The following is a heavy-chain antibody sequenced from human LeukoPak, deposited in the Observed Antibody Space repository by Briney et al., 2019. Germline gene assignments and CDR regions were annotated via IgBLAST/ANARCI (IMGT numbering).Heavy chain of an antibody. V-gene: IGHV3-66*01. D-gene: IGHD6-13*01. Sequence: QTGGSLRLSCAASGFTVSSNYMSWVRQAPGKGLEWVSVIYSGGSTYYADSVKGRFTISRDNSKNTLYLQMNSLRAEDTAVYYCARGRQQLVPFDYWGQGTLVTVSS. CDR2: IYSGGST. J-gene: IGHJ4*02. CDR1: GFTVSSNY. CDR3: ARGRQQLVPFDY.